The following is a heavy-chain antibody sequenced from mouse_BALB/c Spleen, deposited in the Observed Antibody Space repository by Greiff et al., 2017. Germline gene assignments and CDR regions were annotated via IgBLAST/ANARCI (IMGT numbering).Heavy chain of an antibody. CDR3: ARNRYENFDY. J-gene: IGHJ2*01. CDR2: ISSGGGNT. CDR1: GFTFSSYT. D-gene: IGHD2-14*01. Sequence: EVQRVESGGGLVKPGGSLKLSCAASGFTFSSYTMSWVRQTPEKRLEWVATISSGGGNTYYPDSVKGRFTISRDNAKNNLYLQMSSLRSEDTALYYCARNRYENFDYWGQGTTLTVSS. V-gene: IGHV5-9*03.